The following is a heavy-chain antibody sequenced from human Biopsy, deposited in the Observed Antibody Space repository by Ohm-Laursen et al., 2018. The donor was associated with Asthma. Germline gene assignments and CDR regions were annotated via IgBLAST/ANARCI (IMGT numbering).Heavy chain of an antibody. J-gene: IGHJ5*02. CDR1: GGSINIGDYY. Sequence: SQTLSLTCTVSGGSINIGDYYWSWIRQHPVKCLEWIGYIYYSGSTYYNPSLKSRVSISLDTSKNQFSLSLTSVTAADTAVYYCARTTYGDDGFDPWGQGTLVTVSS. D-gene: IGHD4-17*01. CDR2: IYYSGST. V-gene: IGHV4-31*03. CDR3: ARTTYGDDGFDP.